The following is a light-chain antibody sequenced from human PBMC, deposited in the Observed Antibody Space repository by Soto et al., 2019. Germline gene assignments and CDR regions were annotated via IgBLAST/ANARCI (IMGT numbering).Light chain of an antibody. V-gene: IGKV3-11*01. Sequence: EIVLTQSPATLSLSPGERATLSCRASQSVSSYLAWYQQKPGQAPRLLIYDASNRATVIPARFSGSGSGTHFTLATGSLEAADFAVYYCPPCGTWYPFCHGTRLQI. CDR1: QSVSSY. CDR2: DAS. CDR3: PPCGTWYP. J-gene: IGKJ5*01.